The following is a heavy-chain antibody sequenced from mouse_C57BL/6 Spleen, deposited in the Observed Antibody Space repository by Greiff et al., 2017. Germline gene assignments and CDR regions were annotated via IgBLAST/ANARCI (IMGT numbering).Heavy chain of an antibody. Sequence: QLQQPGAELVMPGASVKLSCKASGYTFTSYWMHWVKQRPGQGLEWIGEIDPSDSYTNYNQKVKGKSTLTVDKSSSTAYMQLSSLTSEDSAVYYCARRGTGVFDYWGQGTTLTVSS. CDR2: IDPSDSYT. CDR1: GYTFTSYW. D-gene: IGHD4-1*01. J-gene: IGHJ2*01. CDR3: ARRGTGVFDY. V-gene: IGHV1-69*01.